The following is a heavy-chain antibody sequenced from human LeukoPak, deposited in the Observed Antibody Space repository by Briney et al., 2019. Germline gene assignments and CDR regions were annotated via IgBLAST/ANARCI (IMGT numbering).Heavy chain of an antibody. J-gene: IGHJ6*03. D-gene: IGHD1-26*01. CDR1: GMTFRNYG. V-gene: IGHV3-33*01. CDR3: ATSRGSYYMDV. Sequence: PGGSLRLSCAASGMTFRNYGFHWVRQAPGKGLEWVTIIWYDGSNEYYADSVKGRFAFSRDNSKNTLYLQMNNLRVEDTAVYYSATSRGSYYMDVWGKGTTVTVSS. CDR2: IWYDGSNE.